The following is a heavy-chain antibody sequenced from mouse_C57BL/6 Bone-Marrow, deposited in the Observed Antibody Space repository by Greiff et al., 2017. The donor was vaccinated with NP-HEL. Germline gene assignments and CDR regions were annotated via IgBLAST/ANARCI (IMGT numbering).Heavy chain of an antibody. V-gene: IGHV1-74*01. CDR3: AISGLYYGSSVFAY. J-gene: IGHJ3*01. Sequence: VQLQQPGAELVKPGASVKVSCKASGYTFTSYWMHWVKQRPGQGLEWIGRIHPSDSDTNYNQKFKGKATLTVDKSSSTAYMQLSGLTSEDSAVYYCAISGLYYGSSVFAYWGQGTLVTVSA. CDR1: GYTFTSYW. CDR2: IHPSDSDT. D-gene: IGHD1-1*01.